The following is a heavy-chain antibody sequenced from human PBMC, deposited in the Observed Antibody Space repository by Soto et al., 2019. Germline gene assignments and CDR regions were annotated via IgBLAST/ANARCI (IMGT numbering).Heavy chain of an antibody. Sequence: GGSLRLSCAAPGFIFSNYAMNWVRRAPGKGLEWVSFVSGSAAGTFYAESVKGRFSISRDNSKNTLYLQMNNLRAEDTAVYYCATGRLSFDFWGQGTLVTVSS. CDR3: ATGRLSFDF. J-gene: IGHJ4*02. CDR1: GFIFSNYA. V-gene: IGHV3-23*01. D-gene: IGHD6-25*01. CDR2: VSGSAAGT.